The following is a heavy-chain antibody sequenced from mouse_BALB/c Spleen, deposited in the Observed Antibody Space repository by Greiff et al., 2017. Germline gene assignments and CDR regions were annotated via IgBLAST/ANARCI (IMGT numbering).Heavy chain of an antibody. J-gene: IGHJ4*01. CDR2: IYPGDGDT. Sequence: VKLQQSGAELVRPGSSVTISCKASGYAFSSYWMNWVKQRPGQGLEWIGQIYPGDGDTNYNGKFKGKATLTADKSSSTAYMQLSSLTSEDSAVYFCARGSTYYGNYYAMDYWGQGTSVTVSS. CDR1: GYAFSSYW. V-gene: IGHV1-80*01. D-gene: IGHD2-10*01. CDR3: ARGSTYYGNYYAMDY.